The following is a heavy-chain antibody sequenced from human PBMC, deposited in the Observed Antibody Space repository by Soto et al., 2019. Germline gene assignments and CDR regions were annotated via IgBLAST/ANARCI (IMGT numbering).Heavy chain of an antibody. J-gene: IGHJ4*02. D-gene: IGHD3-16*01. CDR3: AKGDLLWDPFDF. V-gene: IGHV3-23*01. CDR1: ALPLTTYP. CDR2: ITASGYSA. Sequence: EAQLLESGGPWPPPGAPLTPPCPPSALPLTTYPTTGPPRAPGRGLEWVSIITASGYSAYYGGAVKGRFTTSRDNSRSTLYLQMNGLRADDTAVYYCAKGDLLWDPFDFWGQGTLVTVSS.